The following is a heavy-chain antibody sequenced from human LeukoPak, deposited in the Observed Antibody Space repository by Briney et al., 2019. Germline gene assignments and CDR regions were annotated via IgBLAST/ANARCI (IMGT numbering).Heavy chain of an antibody. J-gene: IGHJ4*02. D-gene: IGHD6-13*01. CDR2: ISSSSSTI. CDR3: AREQPGRY. Sequence: GGSLRLSCTASGFTFGDYAMNWVRQAPGKGLEWVSYISSSSSTIYYADSVKGRFTISRDNAKNSLYLQMNSLRAEDTAVYYCAREQPGRYWGQGTLVTVSS. CDR1: GFTFGDYA. V-gene: IGHV3-48*01.